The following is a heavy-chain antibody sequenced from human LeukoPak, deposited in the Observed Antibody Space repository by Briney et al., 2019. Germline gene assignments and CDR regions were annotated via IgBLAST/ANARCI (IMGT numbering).Heavy chain of an antibody. J-gene: IGHJ4*02. D-gene: IGHD5-18*01. V-gene: IGHV4-59*08. CDR2: IYYSGST. Sequence: SSETLSLTCTVSGDSISGYYWNWIRQPPGKGLEWIGYIYYSGSTNYNPSLKSRVTISVDTSKNQFSLKLSSVTAADTAVYYCARLRDLYSFFDYWGQGTLVTVSS. CDR3: ARLRDLYSFFDY. CDR1: GDSISGYY.